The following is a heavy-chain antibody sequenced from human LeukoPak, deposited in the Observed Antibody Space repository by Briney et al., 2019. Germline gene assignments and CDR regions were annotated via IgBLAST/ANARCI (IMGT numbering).Heavy chain of an antibody. CDR2: IHYGGST. V-gene: IGHV4-39*07. J-gene: IGHJ6*03. CDR3: ARVRCSGGSCPYYYYYYYMDV. CDR1: GGSISSSSYY. Sequence: SETLSRTGTVSGGSISSSSYYWAWIRQPPGKGLEGIGSIHYGGSTYYNPSLQSRVTISIDTSKNQFFLTLRFVTAADTAVYYCARVRCSGGSCPYYYYYYYMDVWGKGTTVTVSS. D-gene: IGHD2-15*01.